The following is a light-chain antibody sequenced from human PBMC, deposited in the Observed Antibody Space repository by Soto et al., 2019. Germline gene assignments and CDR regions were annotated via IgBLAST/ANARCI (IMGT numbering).Light chain of an antibody. CDR1: RSISNW. J-gene: IGKJ4*01. CDR2: AAS. V-gene: IGKV1-12*01. Sequence: DIQMTQSPSSVSASVGDRVTITCRASRSISNWLAWYRQKPGKAPKLLIYAASSLESGVPSRFSGSGSGTDFTLTISSLQPEDFATYYCQQANSFPLTFGGGTRVDIK. CDR3: QQANSFPLT.